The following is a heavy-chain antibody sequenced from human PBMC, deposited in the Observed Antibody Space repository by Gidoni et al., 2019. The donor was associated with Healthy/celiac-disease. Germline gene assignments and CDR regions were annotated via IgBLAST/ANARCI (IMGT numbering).Heavy chain of an antibody. CDR1: GGSISSYY. CDR3: ARGEAIAAREAYYFDY. D-gene: IGHD6-6*01. CDR2: IYYSGST. V-gene: IGHV4-59*01. J-gene: IGHJ4*02. Sequence: QVQLQASGPGLVKPSETLSLTCTVAGGSISSYYWSWIRQPPGKGLEWIGYIYYSGSTNYNPSLKSRVTISVDTSKNQFSLKLSSVTAADTAVYYCARGEAIAAREAYYFDYWGQGTLVTVSS.